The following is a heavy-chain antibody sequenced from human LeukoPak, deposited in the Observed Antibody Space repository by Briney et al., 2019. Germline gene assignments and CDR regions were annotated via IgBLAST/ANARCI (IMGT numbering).Heavy chain of an antibody. CDR2: IIPILGIA. Sequence: GSSVKVSCKASGGTFSSYAISWMRQAPGQGLEWMGRIIPILGIANYAQKFQGRVTITADKSTSTAYMELSSLRSEDTAVYYCATRKGIAAAGNWFDPWGQGTLVTVSS. CDR1: GGTFSSYA. D-gene: IGHD6-13*01. V-gene: IGHV1-69*04. CDR3: ATRKGIAAAGNWFDP. J-gene: IGHJ5*02.